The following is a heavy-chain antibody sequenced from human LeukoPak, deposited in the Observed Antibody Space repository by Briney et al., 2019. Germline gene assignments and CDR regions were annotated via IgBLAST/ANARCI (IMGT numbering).Heavy chain of an antibody. Sequence: PGGSLRLSCAASEFTFSSYSMNWVRQAPGKGLEWVSSISSSSSYIYYADSVKGRFTISRDNAKNSLYLQMNSLRAEDTAVYYCARVGPASSRGVIEYYFDYWGQGTLVTVSS. CDR1: EFTFSSYS. J-gene: IGHJ4*02. D-gene: IGHD3-10*01. CDR3: ARVGPASSRGVIEYYFDY. V-gene: IGHV3-21*04. CDR2: ISSSSSYI.